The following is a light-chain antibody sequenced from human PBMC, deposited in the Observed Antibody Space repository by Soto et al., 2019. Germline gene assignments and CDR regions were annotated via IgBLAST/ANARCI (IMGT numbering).Light chain of an antibody. V-gene: IGKV1-33*01. J-gene: IGKJ1*01. CDR2: DAS. CDR1: QDIRNY. Sequence: DIQMTQSPSSLSASVGDRVTITCQASQDIRNYLNWHQQKPGKAPKLLIYDASHLETGVPSRFSGSGSGTDFTLTISSLQPEDNATYYCQQYDSDWKFGQGTKVDI. CDR3: QQYDSDWK.